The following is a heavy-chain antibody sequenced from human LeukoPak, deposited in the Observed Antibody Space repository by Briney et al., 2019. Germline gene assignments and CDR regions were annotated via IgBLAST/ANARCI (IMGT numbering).Heavy chain of an antibody. J-gene: IGHJ4*02. V-gene: IGHV3-23*01. CDR3: AKGNENSRPDYFDY. CDR1: GFTFSSYA. CDR2: ITGSGGDT. Sequence: PGGSLRLSCAASGFTFSSYAMTWVRQAPGEGLEWVSAITGSGGDTYYADSVKGRFTISRDNSKNTLYLQMNSLRAEDTAVYYCAKGNENSRPDYFDYWGQGTLVTVSS. D-gene: IGHD6-6*01.